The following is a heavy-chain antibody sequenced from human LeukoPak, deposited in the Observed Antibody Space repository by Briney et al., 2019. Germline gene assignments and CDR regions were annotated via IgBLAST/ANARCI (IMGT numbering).Heavy chain of an antibody. J-gene: IGHJ6*03. CDR1: GFKFDDYA. CDR2: ISWNSDKI. D-gene: IGHD2-15*01. Sequence: APRLSCAASGFKFDDYAMHWVRQVLGEGVVWGSGISWNSDKIGYADSVKGRFTISRDNAKKSLYLQMNSARPEDTALYYCSKSGIFQGYYFYYVDVWGKGTTVAISS. CDR3: SKSGIFQGYYFYYVDV. V-gene: IGHV3-9*01.